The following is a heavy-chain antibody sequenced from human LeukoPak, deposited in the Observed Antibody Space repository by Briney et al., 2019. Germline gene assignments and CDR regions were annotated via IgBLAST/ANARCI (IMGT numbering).Heavy chain of an antibody. J-gene: IGHJ5*02. CDR1: GGSFSGYY. Sequence: SETLSLTCAVYGGSFSGYYWSWTRQPPGKGLEWLGEIKHRGSTNYNPSLKSRVTISVDTSKNQFSLKLCSVTAADTAVYYCARGKYCSSTSCYLRGNNWFDPWGQGTLVTVSS. D-gene: IGHD2-2*01. CDR2: IKHRGST. CDR3: ARGKYCSSTSCYLRGNNWFDP. V-gene: IGHV4-34*01.